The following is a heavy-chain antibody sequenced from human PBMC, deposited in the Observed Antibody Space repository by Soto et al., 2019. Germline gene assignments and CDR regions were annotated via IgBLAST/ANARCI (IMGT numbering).Heavy chain of an antibody. D-gene: IGHD3-3*01. Sequence: GGSLRLSFPASGFAFISHSMHCVPLAPVKGLVWVSSISSSSSYIYYADSVKGRFTISRDNAKNSLYLQMNSLRAEDTAVYYCAREIRFLEWLNDGPGWFDPWGQGTLVTVSS. J-gene: IGHJ5*02. CDR2: ISSSSSYI. V-gene: IGHV3-21*01. CDR1: GFAFISHS. CDR3: AREIRFLEWLNDGPGWFDP.